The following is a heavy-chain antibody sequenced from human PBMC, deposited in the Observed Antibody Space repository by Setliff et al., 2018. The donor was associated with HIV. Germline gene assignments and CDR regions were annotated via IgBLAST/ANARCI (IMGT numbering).Heavy chain of an antibody. CDR2: IYTSGST. J-gene: IGHJ6*02. D-gene: IGHD1-26*01. Sequence: PSETLSLTCTVSGGSISTYYWTWIRQPPGKGLEWIGYIYTSGSTSYNPSLKSRLTISLDTSKNQFSLKLSSVTAADTAVYYCARRSIVGVTRGFYYYGLDVWGQGTTVTVSS. CDR3: ARRSIVGVTRGFYYYGLDV. V-gene: IGHV4-4*09. CDR1: GGSISTYY.